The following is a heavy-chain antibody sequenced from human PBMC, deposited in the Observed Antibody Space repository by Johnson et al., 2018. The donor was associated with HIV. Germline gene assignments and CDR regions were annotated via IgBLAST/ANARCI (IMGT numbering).Heavy chain of an antibody. V-gene: IGHV3-30*02. CDR1: GFTFSRYG. Sequence: QVQLLESGGGLVQPGRSLRLSYAASGFTFSRYGMHWVRQAPGKGLEWVAFIRYDGRNKYYADSVTGRFTISRDNSKNTLYLQMNSLRAEDTAVYYCAKDTIAGVKGDSLIWGQGTMVTVSS. D-gene: IGHD3-9*01. CDR2: IRYDGRNK. J-gene: IGHJ3*02. CDR3: AKDTIAGVKGDSLI.